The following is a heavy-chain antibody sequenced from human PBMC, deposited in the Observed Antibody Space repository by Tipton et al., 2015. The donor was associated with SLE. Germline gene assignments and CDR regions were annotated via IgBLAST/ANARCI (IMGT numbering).Heavy chain of an antibody. CDR3: AREYSGSYYPAFDI. Sequence: SLRLSCAASGFTFSSYAMHWVRQAPGKGLEWVAVISYDGSNKYYADPVKGRFTISRDNSKNTLYLQMNSLRAEDTAVYYCAREYSGSYYPAFDIWGQGTMVTVSS. D-gene: IGHD1-26*01. V-gene: IGHV3-30*04. CDR1: GFTFSSYA. CDR2: ISYDGSNK. J-gene: IGHJ3*02.